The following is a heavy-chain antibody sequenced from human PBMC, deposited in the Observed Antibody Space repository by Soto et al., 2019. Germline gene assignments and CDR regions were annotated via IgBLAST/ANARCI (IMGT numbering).Heavy chain of an antibody. V-gene: IGHV1-69*13. J-gene: IGHJ2*01. D-gene: IGHD3-3*01. Sequence: SVKVSCKASGGTFSSYAISWVRQAPGQGLEWMGGIIPIFGTANYAQKFQGRVTITADESTSTAYMELSSLRSEDTAVYYCAREIGWRVTPKYLDLWGRGALVTVSS. CDR3: AREIGWRVTPKYLDL. CDR1: GGTFSSYA. CDR2: IIPIFGTA.